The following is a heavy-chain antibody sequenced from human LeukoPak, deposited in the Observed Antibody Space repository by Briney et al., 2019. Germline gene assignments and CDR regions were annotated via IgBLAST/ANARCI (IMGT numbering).Heavy chain of an antibody. CDR3: ARDLLLWFGEFKYYFEY. CDR1: GFTFSSYW. CDR2: IRQDGNEI. D-gene: IGHD3-10*01. J-gene: IGHJ4*02. V-gene: IGHV3-7*01. Sequence: PGGSLRLSCAASGFTFSSYWMSWVRQAPGKGLEWVANIRQDGNEIYCVDSVKGRFTISRDNAKNSLYLQMNSLRAEDTAVYYCARDLLLWFGEFKYYFEYWGPGTLVTVSS.